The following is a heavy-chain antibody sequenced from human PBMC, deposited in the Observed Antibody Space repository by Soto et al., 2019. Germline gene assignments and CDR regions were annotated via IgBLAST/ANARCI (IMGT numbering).Heavy chain of an antibody. D-gene: IGHD3-10*01. CDR2: IFPRDSDT. CDR3: AITMVRGVIIYSTDYHGMGV. J-gene: IGHJ6*02. V-gene: IGHV5-51*01. Sequence: GESLKISCKGSGYSFSNYWIGWVGQMPGKGLEWVGIIFPRDSDTRYSPSFQGQVTISADKSISTAYLQWRRLKAPDTAMYYCAITMVRGVIIYSTDYHGMGVCGHGTTVTASS. CDR1: GYSFSNYW.